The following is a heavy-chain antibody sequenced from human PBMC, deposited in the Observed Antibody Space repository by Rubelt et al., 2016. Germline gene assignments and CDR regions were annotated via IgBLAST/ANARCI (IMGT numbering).Heavy chain of an antibody. V-gene: IGHV3-30*04. CDR3: ARVPMATVTTYYYYYYYGMDV. Sequence: GKGLEWVAVMSYDGSNKYYADSVKGRFTISRDNSKNTLYLQMNSLRAEDTAVYYCARVPMATVTTYYYYYYYGMDVWGQGTTVTVSS. CDR2: MSYDGSNK. D-gene: IGHD4-17*01. J-gene: IGHJ6*02.